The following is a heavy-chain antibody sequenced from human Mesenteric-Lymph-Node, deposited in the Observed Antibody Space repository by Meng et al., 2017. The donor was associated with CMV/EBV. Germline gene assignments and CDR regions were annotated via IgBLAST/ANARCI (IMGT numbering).Heavy chain of an antibody. Sequence: ASGFTFSDYYMSWIRQDPGKGLEWVSYISSSGGTIYYADSVKGRFTISRDNAKNSLYLQMNSLRAEDTAVYYCARSISRSHTNFDSWGQGTLVTVSS. D-gene: IGHD3-3*02. J-gene: IGHJ4*02. V-gene: IGHV3-11*01. CDR1: GFTFSDYY. CDR2: ISSSGGTI. CDR3: ARSISRSHTNFDS.